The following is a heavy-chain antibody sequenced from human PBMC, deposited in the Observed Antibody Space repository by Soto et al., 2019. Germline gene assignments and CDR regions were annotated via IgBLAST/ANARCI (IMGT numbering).Heavy chain of an antibody. V-gene: IGHV1-18*01. CDR1: GYTFTSYG. CDR3: ARDTITIFGVVINEFDY. J-gene: IGHJ4*02. Sequence: ASVKVSCKASGYTFTSYGISWVRQAPGQGLEWMGWISAYNGNTNYAQKLQGRVTMTTDTSTSTAYMELRSLRSDDTAVYYCARDTITIFGVVINEFDYWGQGNLVTVSS. D-gene: IGHD3-3*01. CDR2: ISAYNGNT.